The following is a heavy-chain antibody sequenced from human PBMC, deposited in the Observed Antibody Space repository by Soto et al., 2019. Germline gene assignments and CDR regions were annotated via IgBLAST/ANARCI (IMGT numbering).Heavy chain of an antibody. V-gene: IGHV3-21*01. CDR2: ISSSSSYI. J-gene: IGHJ6*02. Sequence: EVQLVESGGGLVKPGGSLRLSCAASGFTFSSYSMNWVRQAPGKGLEWVSSISSSSSYIYYADSVKGRFTISRDNAKNSLYLQMNSLRAEDTAVYYCASGGMYSSSWYGDYYYGMGVWGQGTTVTVSS. CDR3: ASGGMYSSSWYGDYYYGMGV. D-gene: IGHD6-13*01. CDR1: GFTFSSYS.